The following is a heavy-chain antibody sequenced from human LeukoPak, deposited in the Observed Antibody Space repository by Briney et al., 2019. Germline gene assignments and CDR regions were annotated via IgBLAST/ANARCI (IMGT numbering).Heavy chain of an antibody. D-gene: IGHD3-9*01. CDR1: GYTFTSYD. CDR3: ARGISPISLDLYYYYMDV. V-gene: IGHV1-69*13. J-gene: IGHJ6*03. Sequence: VASVKVSCKASGYTFTSYDINWVRQATGQGLEWMGGIIPIFGTANYAQKFQGRVTITADESTSTAYMELSSLRSEDTAVYYCARGISPISLDLYYYYMDVWGKGTTVTVSS. CDR2: IIPIFGTA.